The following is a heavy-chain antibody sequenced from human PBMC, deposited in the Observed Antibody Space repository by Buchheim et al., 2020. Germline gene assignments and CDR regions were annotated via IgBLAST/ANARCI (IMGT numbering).Heavy chain of an antibody. CDR3: ARDLTGTKSVY. CDR2: IGSRSSYI. CDR1: GFTFSSYT. J-gene: IGHJ4*02. Sequence: EVQLVESGGGLVKPGESLRLSCAASGFTFSSYTMNWVRQAPGKGLEWVSSIGSRSSYIYYADSVKGRFTISRDNAKNSLYLQMNSLRAADTAVYYCARDLTGTKSVYWGQGTL. D-gene: IGHD2-8*01. V-gene: IGHV3-21*02.